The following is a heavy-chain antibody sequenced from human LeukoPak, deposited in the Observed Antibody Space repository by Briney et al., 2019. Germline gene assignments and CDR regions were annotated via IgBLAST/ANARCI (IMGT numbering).Heavy chain of an antibody. CDR3: ARGTMTTVTYYFDY. D-gene: IGHD4-17*01. CDR1: GGSISSSNW. CDR2: IHHSGST. Sequence: SGTLSLTCAVSGGSISSSNWWSWVRQPPGKGLEWIGEIHHSGSTNYNPSLKSRVTISVDKSKNQFSLKLSSVTAADTAVYYCARGTMTTVTYYFDYWGQGTLVTVSS. J-gene: IGHJ4*02. V-gene: IGHV4-4*02.